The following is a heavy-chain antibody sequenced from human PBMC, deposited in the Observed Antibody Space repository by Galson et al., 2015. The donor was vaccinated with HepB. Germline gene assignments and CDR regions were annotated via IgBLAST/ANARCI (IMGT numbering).Heavy chain of an antibody. Sequence: SLRLSCAASGFTFSNAWMNWVRQAPGKGLEWVGRIKSKTDGGTTDYAAPVKGRFTISRDDSKNTLYLQMNSLKTEDTAVYYCTTGNIVVVPAAIKYYYYYYMDVWGKGTTVTVSS. CDR2: IKSKTDGGTT. CDR3: TTGNIVVVPAAIKYYYYYYMDV. D-gene: IGHD2-2*01. CDR1: GFTFSNAW. J-gene: IGHJ6*03. V-gene: IGHV3-15*07.